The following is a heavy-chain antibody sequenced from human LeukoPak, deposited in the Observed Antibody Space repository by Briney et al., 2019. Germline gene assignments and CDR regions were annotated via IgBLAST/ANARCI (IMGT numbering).Heavy chain of an antibody. Sequence: GGSLRLSCAASGSTFSSYAMSWVRQAPGKGLEWVSAISGSGGSTYYADSEKGRFTISRDNSKNTLYLQMNSLRAEDTAVYYCAKDLRPIRGVSYGMDVWGQGTTVTVSS. CDR1: GSTFSSYA. CDR3: AKDLRPIRGVSYGMDV. CDR2: ISGSGGST. J-gene: IGHJ6*02. D-gene: IGHD3-10*01. V-gene: IGHV3-23*01.